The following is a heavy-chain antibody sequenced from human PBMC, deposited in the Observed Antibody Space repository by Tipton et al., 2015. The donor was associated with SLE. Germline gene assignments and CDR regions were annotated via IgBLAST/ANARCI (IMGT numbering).Heavy chain of an antibody. D-gene: IGHD5-24*01. J-gene: IGHJ4*02. CDR1: GFTVSSNY. Sequence: SLRLSCAASGFTVSSNYMTWVRQAPGKGLQWVSVIYGGSRTYYADSVKGRFTITRDNSENTVFLQMNSLRAEDTAVYYGARDRDGFNSWGFDSWGQGTLVTVSS. V-gene: IGHV3-53*05. CDR3: ARDRDGFNSWGFDS. CDR2: IYGGSRT.